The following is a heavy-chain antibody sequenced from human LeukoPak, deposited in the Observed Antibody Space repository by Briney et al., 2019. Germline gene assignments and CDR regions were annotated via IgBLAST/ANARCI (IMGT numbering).Heavy chain of an antibody. J-gene: IGHJ3*02. D-gene: IGHD2-8*01. CDR2: INPNSGGT. Sequence: ASVKVSCKASGYTFTSYDINWVRQATGQGLEWMGWINPNSGGTNYAQKSQGRVTMTRDTSISTAYMELSRLRSDDTAVYYCAREGCTNGVCYSIDAFDIWGQGTMVTVSS. V-gene: IGHV1-2*02. CDR1: GYTFTSYD. CDR3: AREGCTNGVCYSIDAFDI.